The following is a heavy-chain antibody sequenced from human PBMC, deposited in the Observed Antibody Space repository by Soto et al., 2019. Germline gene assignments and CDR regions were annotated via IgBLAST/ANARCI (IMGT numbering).Heavy chain of an antibody. V-gene: IGHV1-18*01. CDR3: ARGSGYSSSEGYYYGMDV. D-gene: IGHD6-13*01. CDR1: GYTFTSYG. Sequence: ASVKVSCKASGYTFTSYGINWVRQAPGQGLEWMGWISAYNGNTNYAQKLQGRVTMTTDTSTSTAYMELRGLRSDDTAVYYCARGSGYSSSEGYYYGMDVWGQGTTVTVSS. J-gene: IGHJ6*02. CDR2: ISAYNGNT.